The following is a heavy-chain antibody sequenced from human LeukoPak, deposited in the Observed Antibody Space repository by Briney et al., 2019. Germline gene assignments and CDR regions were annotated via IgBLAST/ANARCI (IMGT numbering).Heavy chain of an antibody. D-gene: IGHD6-19*01. J-gene: IGHJ6*03. CDR1: GGTFSSYA. Sequence: ASVKVSCKASGGTFSSYAISWVRQAPGQGLEWMGWISAYNGNTNYAQKLQGRVTMTTDTSTSTAYMELRSLRSDDTAVYYCARYTSSGWYPYYYYYMDVWGKGTTVTVSS. CDR3: ARYTSSGWYPYYYYYMDV. CDR2: ISAYNGNT. V-gene: IGHV1-18*01.